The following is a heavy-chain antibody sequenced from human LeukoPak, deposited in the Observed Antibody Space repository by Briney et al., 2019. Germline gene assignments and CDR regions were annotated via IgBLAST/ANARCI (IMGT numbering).Heavy chain of an antibody. CDR3: ARGREILTCLDY. CDR2: IIPIFGTA. V-gene: IGHV1-69*13. Sequence: GASVKVSCKASGYTFTGYYMHWVRQAPGQGLEWMGGIIPIFGTANYAQKFQGRVTITADESTSTAYMELSSLRSEDTAVYYCARGREILTCLDYWGQGTLVTVSS. J-gene: IGHJ4*02. CDR1: GYTFTGYY. D-gene: IGHD2-21*02.